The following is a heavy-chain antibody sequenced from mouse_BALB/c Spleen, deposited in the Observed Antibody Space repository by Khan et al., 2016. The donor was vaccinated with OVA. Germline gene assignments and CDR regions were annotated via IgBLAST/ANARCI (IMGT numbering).Heavy chain of an antibody. V-gene: IGHV1S137*01. CDR1: GYTSTDYA. D-gene: IGHD4-1*01. CDR2: ISTYNGNT. J-gene: IGHJ3*01. CDR3: ARDWAAWFAY. Sequence: QVQLKESGPEVVRPGVSLKISCKGSGYTSTDYAMHWVKQSHAKSLEWLGIISTYNGNTNYNQKFQGRATMTVDKSSSTAYMELARLTSEDSAIYYGARDWAAWFAYWGQGTLVTVSA.